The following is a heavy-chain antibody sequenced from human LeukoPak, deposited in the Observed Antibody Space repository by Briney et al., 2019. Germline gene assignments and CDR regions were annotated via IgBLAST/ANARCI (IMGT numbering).Heavy chain of an antibody. CDR3: AKSFGPVIAAAGTGAD. CDR1: GFTFSSYA. V-gene: IGHV3-23*01. J-gene: IGHJ4*02. CDR2: ISGSGGST. Sequence: GGSLRLSCAASGFTFSSYAMSWVRQAPGKGLEWVSAISGSGGSTYYADSVRGRFTISRDNSKNALYLQMNSLRAEDTAIYYCAKSFGPVIAAAGTGADWGQGTLVTVSS. D-gene: IGHD6-13*01.